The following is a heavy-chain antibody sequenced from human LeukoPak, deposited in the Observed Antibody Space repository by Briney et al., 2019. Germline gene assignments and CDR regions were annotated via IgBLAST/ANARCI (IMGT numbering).Heavy chain of an antibody. J-gene: IGHJ5*02. Sequence: SETLSLTCTVSGGSISSSSYYWGWIRQPPGKGLEWIGYIYYSGSTNYNPSLKSRVTISVDTSKNQFSLKLSSVTAADTAVYYCARGSYYPLWFDPWGQGTLVTVSS. V-gene: IGHV4-61*05. D-gene: IGHD1-26*01. CDR2: IYYSGST. CDR1: GGSISSSSYY. CDR3: ARGSYYPLWFDP.